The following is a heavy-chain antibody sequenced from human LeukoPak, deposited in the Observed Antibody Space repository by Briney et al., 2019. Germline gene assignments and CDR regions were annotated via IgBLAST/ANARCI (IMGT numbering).Heavy chain of an antibody. CDR2: INHSGST. D-gene: IGHD2-2*01. Sequence: SETLSLTCAVYGGSFSGYYWSWIRQPPGKGLEWIGEINHSGSTNYNPSLKSRVTISVDTSKDQFSLKLSSVTAADTAVYYCARGERYCSSTSCYASPPFMDYWGLGTLVTVSS. CDR1: GGSFSGYY. V-gene: IGHV4-34*01. CDR3: ARGERYCSSTSCYASPPFMDY. J-gene: IGHJ4*02.